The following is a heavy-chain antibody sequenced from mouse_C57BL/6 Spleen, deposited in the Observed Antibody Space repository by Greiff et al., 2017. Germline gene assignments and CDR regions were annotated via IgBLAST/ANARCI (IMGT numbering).Heavy chain of an antibody. V-gene: IGHV1-81*01. D-gene: IGHD2-1*01. CDR3: AKIYYGNSPYYFDY. CDR1: GYTFTSYG. Sequence: VKLMESGAELARPGASVKLSCKASGYTFTSYGISWVKQRTGQGLEWIGEIYPRSGNTYYNEKFKGKATLTADKSSSTAYMELRSLTSEDSAVYFCAKIYYGNSPYYFDYWGQGTTLTVSS. J-gene: IGHJ2*01. CDR2: IYPRSGNT.